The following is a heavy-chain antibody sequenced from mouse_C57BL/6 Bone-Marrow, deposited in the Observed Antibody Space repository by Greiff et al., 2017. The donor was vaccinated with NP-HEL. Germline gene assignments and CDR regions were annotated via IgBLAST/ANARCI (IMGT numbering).Heavy chain of an antibody. CDR1: GYTFTSYW. V-gene: IGHV1-64*01. CDR3: ARGGYYV. CDR2: IHPNSGST. Sequence: QVQLKESGAELVKPGASVKLSCKASGYTFTSYWMHWVKQRPGQGLEWIGMIHPNSGSTNYNEKFKSKATLTVDKSSSTAYMQLSILTSEDSAVYYCARGGYYVWGQGTTLTVSS. D-gene: IGHD2-3*01. J-gene: IGHJ2*01.